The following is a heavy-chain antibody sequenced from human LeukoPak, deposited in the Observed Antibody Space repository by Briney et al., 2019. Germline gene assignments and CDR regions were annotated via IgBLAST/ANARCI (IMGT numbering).Heavy chain of an antibody. J-gene: IGHJ5*02. D-gene: IGHD5-12*01. V-gene: IGHV4-34*01. Sequence: SETLSLTCAVYGGSFSGYYWSWIRQPPGKGLEWIGEINHSGSTNYNPSLKSRVTISVDTSRNQFSLKLSSVTAADTAVYYCARERSTASLVANWFDPWGQGTLVTVSS. CDR1: GGSFSGYY. CDR2: INHSGST. CDR3: ARERSTASLVANWFDP.